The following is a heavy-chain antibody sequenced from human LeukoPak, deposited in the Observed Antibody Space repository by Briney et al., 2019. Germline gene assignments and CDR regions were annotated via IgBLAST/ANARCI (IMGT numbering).Heavy chain of an antibody. D-gene: IGHD5-12*01. Sequence: PGRPLRLSCAASGFTFSNYAMHWVRQAPGKGLEWLSIISFDEKIKYYADTVKGRFTISRDNTKNTLYLQMNSLRPEDTAVYFCARDRLPPPGVYCFDPWGQGTLVTVSS. CDR2: ISFDEKIK. V-gene: IGHV3-30*03. CDR1: GFTFSNYA. J-gene: IGHJ5*02. CDR3: ARDRLPPPGVYCFDP.